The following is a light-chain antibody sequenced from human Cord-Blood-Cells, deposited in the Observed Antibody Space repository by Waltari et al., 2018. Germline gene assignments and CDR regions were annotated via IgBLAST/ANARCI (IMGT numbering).Light chain of an antibody. Sequence: QSALTQPASVSGSPGQSITISCTGPSSDVGGYHYVSWDQQHPGKAPKLMIYEVSNRHSVVTTRFSDAKSCDTASPSSSGLDAEEEADYFCSSDTSSSTLYVFGAGTKVTV. CDR3: SSDTSSSTLYV. CDR2: EVS. V-gene: IGLV2-14*01. J-gene: IGLJ1*01. CDR1: SSDVGGYHY.